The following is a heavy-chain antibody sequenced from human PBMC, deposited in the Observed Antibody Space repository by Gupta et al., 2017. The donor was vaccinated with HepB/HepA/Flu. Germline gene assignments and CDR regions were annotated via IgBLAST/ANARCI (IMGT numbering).Heavy chain of an antibody. J-gene: IGHJ4*02. CDR2: ISGRGGNT. CDR1: RFTFSSYA. Sequence: EVQLLQCGGGLVQHGGPLSLSCAAPRFTFSSYAMSCVRQATGQGLEWVSAISGRGGNTYYTDTVKGRFTISRDNSKNTLYLHMNRLRAEETALYDCAKDFQEQLFPFVYFDYWGQGTLVTVSS. CDR3: AKDFQEQLFPFVYFDY. V-gene: IGHV3-23*01. D-gene: IGHD1/OR15-1a*01.